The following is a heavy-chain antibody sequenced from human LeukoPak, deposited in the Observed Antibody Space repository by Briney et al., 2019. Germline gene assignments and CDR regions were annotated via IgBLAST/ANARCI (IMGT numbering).Heavy chain of an antibody. D-gene: IGHD6-6*01. V-gene: IGHV3-30*02. CDR1: GFTFSSYG. CDR3: AKDRSWYSSSSLPDY. Sequence: GGSLRRSCAASGFTFSSYGMHWVRQAPGKGLEWVAFIHYDGTNKYYADSVKGRFTFSRDNSKNTLYLQMNSLRAEDTAVYYCAKDRSWYSSSSLPDYWGQGTLVTVSS. CDR2: IHYDGTNK. J-gene: IGHJ4*02.